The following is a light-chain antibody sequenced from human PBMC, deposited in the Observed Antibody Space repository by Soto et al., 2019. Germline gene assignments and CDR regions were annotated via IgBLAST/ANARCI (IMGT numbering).Light chain of an antibody. Sequence: EIVMTQSPATLSVSPGERATLSCRASQSIRTNLAWYQQKPGQAPRLLIYGASNRATGIPDRFSGSGSGTDFTLSISRLEPEDFAVYWCQHYGNSPTFGQGTKVDIK. CDR3: QHYGNSPT. CDR2: GAS. V-gene: IGKV3-20*01. J-gene: IGKJ1*01. CDR1: QSIRTN.